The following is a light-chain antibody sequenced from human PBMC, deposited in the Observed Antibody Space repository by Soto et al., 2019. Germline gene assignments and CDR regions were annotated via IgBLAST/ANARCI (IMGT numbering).Light chain of an antibody. CDR2: KAS. Sequence: DIKMTQSPSTLSASVGDRVTITCRASQTIGSGLAWFQQRPGKAPKLLIYKASTLKSGVPSRFSGSGSGTEFTLTISSLQPDDFATYYCLHYNNYSEAFGQGTKVDI. J-gene: IGKJ1*01. CDR1: QTIGSG. CDR3: LHYNNYSEA. V-gene: IGKV1-5*03.